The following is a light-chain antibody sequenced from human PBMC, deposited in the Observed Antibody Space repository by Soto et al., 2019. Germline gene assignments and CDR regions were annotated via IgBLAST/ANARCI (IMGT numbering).Light chain of an antibody. Sequence: DIEMTQSPSSLSLSVGDSVTINCRATQSITSYLDWYQQKPGKAPKLLIYDASSLQSGVPSRFSGGGSGTDFTLTISSLQPEDFATYSCQQSYSTPRTFGGGTKVDIK. CDR3: QQSYSTPRT. J-gene: IGKJ4*02. CDR1: QSITSY. V-gene: IGKV1-39*01. CDR2: DAS.